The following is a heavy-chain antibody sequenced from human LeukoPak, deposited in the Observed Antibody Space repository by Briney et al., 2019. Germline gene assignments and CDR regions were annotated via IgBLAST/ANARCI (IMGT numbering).Heavy chain of an antibody. V-gene: IGHV3-30-3*01. Sequence: GGSLRLSCAASGFTFNNYAMNWVRQAPGKGLEWVAVISYDGSNKYYADSVKGRFTISRDNSKNTLYLQMNSLRAEDTAVYYCARGTLRLGELSLLSWFDPWGQGTLVTVSS. J-gene: IGHJ5*02. CDR1: GFTFNNYA. D-gene: IGHD3-16*02. CDR2: ISYDGSNK. CDR3: ARGTLRLGELSLLSWFDP.